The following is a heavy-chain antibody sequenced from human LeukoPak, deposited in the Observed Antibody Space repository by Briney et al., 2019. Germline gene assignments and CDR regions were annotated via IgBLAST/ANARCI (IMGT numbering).Heavy chain of an antibody. CDR1: GYSFTSYW. J-gene: IGHJ6*03. V-gene: IGHV5-51*01. D-gene: IGHD5-18*01. Sequence: GESLKISCKGSGYSFTSYWIGWVRQMPGKGLEWMGIIYPGDSDTRYSPSSQGQVTISADKSISTAYLQWSSLKASDTAMYYCARLYSYGKAYYYYYMDVWGKGTTVTVSS. CDR2: IYPGDSDT. CDR3: ARLYSYGKAYYYYYMDV.